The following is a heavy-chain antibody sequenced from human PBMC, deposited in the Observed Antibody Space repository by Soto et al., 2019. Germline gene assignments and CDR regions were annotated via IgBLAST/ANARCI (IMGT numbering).Heavy chain of an antibody. CDR2: ISSSGGST. Sequence: GGSLRLSCAASGFTFSSYAMSWVRQAPGKGLEWVSGISSSGGSTYYADSVKGRSTISRDNSKNTLFLRMNRPRVEDTAVYYCMRPAPRGRHYFYFGMDVWGQGTTVTAP. D-gene: IGHD3-10*01. CDR1: GFTFSSYA. J-gene: IGHJ6*02. CDR3: MRPAPRGRHYFYFGMDV. V-gene: IGHV3-23*01.